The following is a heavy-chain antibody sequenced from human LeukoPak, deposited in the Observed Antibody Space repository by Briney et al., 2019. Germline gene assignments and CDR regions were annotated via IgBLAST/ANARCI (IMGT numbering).Heavy chain of an antibody. CDR1: GFTFSDYA. CDR2: ITNSGGTT. D-gene: IGHD1-1*01. J-gene: IGHJ4*02. V-gene: IGHV3-23*01. Sequence: GGSLRLSCAASGFTFSDYAMSWVRQAPGKGLEWVSSITNSGGTTYSADSVKGRLTISRDNSKNTLYLQMNSLRAEDTAVYYCARDHIENNNNWSPPGFDYWGQGTLVTVSS. CDR3: ARDHIENNNNWSPPGFDY.